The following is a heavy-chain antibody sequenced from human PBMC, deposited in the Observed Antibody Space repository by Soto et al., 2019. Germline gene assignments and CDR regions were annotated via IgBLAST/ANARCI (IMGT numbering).Heavy chain of an antibody. CDR1: GGSISSGDYY. V-gene: IGHV4-30-4*08. CDR3: ARVSTTRLTYYYDSSGYYWFDY. D-gene: IGHD3-22*01. Sequence: KSSETLSLTCTVSGGSISSGDYYWSWIRQPPGKGLEWIGYIYYSGSTYYNPSLKSRVTISVDTSKNQFSLRLSSVTAADTAVYYCARVSTTRLTYYYDSSGYYWFDYWGQGTLVTVSS. J-gene: IGHJ4*02. CDR2: IYYSGST.